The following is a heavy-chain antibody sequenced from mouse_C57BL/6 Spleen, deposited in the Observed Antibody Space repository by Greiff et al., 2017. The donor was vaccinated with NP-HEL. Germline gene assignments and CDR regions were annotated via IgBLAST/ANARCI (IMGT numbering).Heavy chain of an antibody. D-gene: IGHD2-4*01. V-gene: IGHV1-26*01. CDR2: INPNNGGT. CDR3: AREDDYDDGGLDY. CDR1: GYTFTDYY. Sequence: VQLQQSGPELVKPGASVKISCKASGYTFTDYYMNWVKQSHGKSLEWIGDINPNNGGTSYNQKFKGKATLTVDKSSSTAYMELRSLTSEDSAVYYCAREDDYDDGGLDYWGQGTTLTVSS. J-gene: IGHJ2*01.